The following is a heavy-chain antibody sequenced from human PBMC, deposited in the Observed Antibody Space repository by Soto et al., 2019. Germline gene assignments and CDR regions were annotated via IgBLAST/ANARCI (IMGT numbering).Heavy chain of an antibody. V-gene: IGHV4-38-2*02. CDR1: GYSISSGYY. CDR3: ARDQLDIVVVPAAISYGMDV. CDR2: IYHSGST. J-gene: IGHJ6*02. D-gene: IGHD2-2*01. Sequence: SETLSLTCAVSGYSISSGYYWGFIRQPPGKGLEWIGSIYHSGSTYYNPSLKSRVTISVDTSKNQFSLKLSSVTAADTAVYYCARDQLDIVVVPAAISYGMDVWGQGTTVTVSS.